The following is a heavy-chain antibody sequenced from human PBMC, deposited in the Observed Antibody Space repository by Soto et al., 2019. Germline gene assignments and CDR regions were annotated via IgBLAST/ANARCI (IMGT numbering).Heavy chain of an antibody. CDR2: ISGSGGST. V-gene: IGHV3-23*01. D-gene: IGHD3-9*01. CDR3: AKDRIYYDIFTGHGDVDY. CDR1: GLTFISYA. Sequence: GSLRVSCAASGLTFISYAMSWVRQAPGKGLEWVSAISGSGGSTYYADSVKGRFTISRDNSKNTLYLQMNSLRAEDTAVYYCAKDRIYYDIFTGHGDVDYPGQRTPVTVSS. J-gene: IGHJ4*02.